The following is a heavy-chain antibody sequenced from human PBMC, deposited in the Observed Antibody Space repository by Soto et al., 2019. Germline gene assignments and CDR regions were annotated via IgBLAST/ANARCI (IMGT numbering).Heavy chain of an antibody. CDR1: GDTFSSYG. Sequence: QVQLVQSGAEVKKPGSSVRVSCKVSGDTFSSYGISWVRQAPGQGLEWRGGIIPTFDIVNYAQSFQGRVTITADKSTDTVYMELCSLKSEDTAVFYCARVPPGYCSGGACYTYYLDFWGQGTLVTVSS. V-gene: IGHV1-69*17. CDR2: IIPTFDIV. D-gene: IGHD2-15*01. J-gene: IGHJ4*02. CDR3: ARVPPGYCSGGACYTYYLDF.